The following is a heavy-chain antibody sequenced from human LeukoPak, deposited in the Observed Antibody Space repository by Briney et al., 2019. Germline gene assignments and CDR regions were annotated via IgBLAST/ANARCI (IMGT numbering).Heavy chain of an antibody. CDR3: ANSRYSSGWYFDC. CDR2: ISSDGTYT. Sequence: GGSLRLSCEASGFTFSSHLMHWVRQAPGKGLVWVSRISSDGTYTNYADSVRGRFTISRDNAKNTLYLQMNSLRAEDTAVYYCANSRYSSGWYFDCWGQGTLVTVSS. CDR1: GFTFSSHL. D-gene: IGHD6-19*01. J-gene: IGHJ4*02. V-gene: IGHV3-74*01.